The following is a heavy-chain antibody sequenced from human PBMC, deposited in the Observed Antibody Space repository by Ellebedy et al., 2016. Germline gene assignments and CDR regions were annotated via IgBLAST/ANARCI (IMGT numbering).Heavy chain of an antibody. V-gene: IGHV3-23*01. CDR1: GFTISNYA. J-gene: IGHJ4*02. CDR3: ARETWFGELLSVEY. Sequence: GGSLRLSCAASGFTISNYAMSWVRQTPGKGLEWVSAISASGDRTHYPYSVRGRLTISRDISKNTLYLQMNSLTAEDTAVYYCARETWFGELLSVEYWGQGTLVTVSS. D-gene: IGHD3-10*01. CDR2: ISASGDRT.